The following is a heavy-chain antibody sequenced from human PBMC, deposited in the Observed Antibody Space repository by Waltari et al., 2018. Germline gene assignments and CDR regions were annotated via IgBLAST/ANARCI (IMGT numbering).Heavy chain of an antibody. CDR2: IIPIFGTA. Sequence: QVQLVQSGAEVKKTGSSVKVSCKASGGTFSSYAISWVRQAPGQGLEWMGGIIPIFGTANYAQKFQGRVTITADESTSTAYMELSSLRSEDTAVYYCTRLGPPSSWYISGRYGMDVWGQGTTVTVSS. J-gene: IGHJ6*02. D-gene: IGHD6-13*01. V-gene: IGHV1-69*01. CDR1: GGTFSSYA. CDR3: TRLGPPSSWYISGRYGMDV.